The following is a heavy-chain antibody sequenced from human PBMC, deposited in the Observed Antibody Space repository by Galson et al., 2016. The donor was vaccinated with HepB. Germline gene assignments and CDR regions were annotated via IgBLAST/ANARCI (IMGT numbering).Heavy chain of an antibody. J-gene: IGHJ3*02. Sequence: SLRLSCAASGFTVRSNYMTWVRQAPGQGLEWVSVIYSGGYTYYADSVKGRFTISRDNFKNTLYLQMNSLRAEDTAVYYCARVPLLFVDAVGYDAFDIWGQGTLVTVSS. V-gene: IGHV3-53*01. CDR3: ARVPLLFVDAVGYDAFDI. CDR1: GFTVRSNY. D-gene: IGHD3-22*01. CDR2: IYSGGYT.